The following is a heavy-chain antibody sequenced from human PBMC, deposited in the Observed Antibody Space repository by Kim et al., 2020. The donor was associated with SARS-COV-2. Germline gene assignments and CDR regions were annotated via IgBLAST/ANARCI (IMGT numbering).Heavy chain of an antibody. V-gene: IGHV1-18*01. D-gene: IGHD2-15*01. CDR2: ISAYNGNT. CDR1: GYTFTSYG. Sequence: ASVKVSCKASGYTFTSYGISWVRQAPGQGLEWMGWISAYNGNTNYAQKLQGRVTMTTDTSTSTAYMELRSLRSADTAVYYCARDIVVVVAATDTYYYHYGRDVWGQGTTVTVSS. CDR3: ARDIVVVVAATDTYYYHYGRDV. J-gene: IGHJ6*02.